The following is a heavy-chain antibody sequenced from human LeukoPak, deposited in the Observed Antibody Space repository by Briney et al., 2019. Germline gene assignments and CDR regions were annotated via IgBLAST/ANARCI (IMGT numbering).Heavy chain of an antibody. CDR3: AKAYTTGLEP. J-gene: IGHJ5*02. Sequence: GGSLRLSCAASGFTFSSYGMHWVRQAPGKGLEWVAFIKYDGSNKHNAESVKGRFTICRDNSKNTLYLQMNSLRAEDTAVYYCAKAYTTGLEPWGQGTLVTVSS. V-gene: IGHV3-30*02. CDR1: GFTFSSYG. D-gene: IGHD4-17*01. CDR2: IKYDGSNK.